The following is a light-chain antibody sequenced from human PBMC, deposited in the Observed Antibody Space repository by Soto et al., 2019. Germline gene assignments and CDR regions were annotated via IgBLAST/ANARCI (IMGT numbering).Light chain of an antibody. Sequence: ETVLTQSPGTPSLSLGERATLSCRASQSVSSSYLAWYQQKPGQAPRLLIYGASSRAIGIPDRFSGSGSGTDFTLTISRLEPEDFAVYYCQQYGSSPATFGQGTKV. V-gene: IGKV3-20*01. CDR2: GAS. CDR1: QSVSSSY. CDR3: QQYGSSPAT. J-gene: IGKJ1*01.